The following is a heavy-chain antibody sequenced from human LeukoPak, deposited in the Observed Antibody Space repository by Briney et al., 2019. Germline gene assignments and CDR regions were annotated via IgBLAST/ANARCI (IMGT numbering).Heavy chain of an antibody. V-gene: IGHV3-23*01. CDR1: GFTFSIYA. D-gene: IGHD6-13*01. CDR2: ITGSGGSR. CDR3: AKQNTYSSSWSQHGAFDI. J-gene: IGHJ3*02. Sequence: GGSLRLSCAASGFTFSIYAMSWARQAPGKGLEWVSAITGSGGSRYYADCVQGRLTISRDNSKNTLYLQMNSLRAEDTAVYYCAKQNTYSSSWSQHGAFDIWGQGTMVTVSS.